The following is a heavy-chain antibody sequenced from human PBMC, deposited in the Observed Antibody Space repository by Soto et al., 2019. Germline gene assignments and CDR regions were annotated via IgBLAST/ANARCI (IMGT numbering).Heavy chain of an antibody. Sequence: SGPTLVNPTQTLTLTCTFSGFSLSTSGMCVSWIRQPTGKALEWLALIDWDDDKYYSTSLKTRLTISKDTSKNQVVLTMTNMDPVDAATYYCARSGPAGYSSSWYPGGYYYYGMDVWGQGTTVTVSS. CDR3: ARSGPAGYSSSWYPGGYYYYGMDV. CDR2: IDWDDDK. CDR1: GFSLSTSGMC. D-gene: IGHD6-13*01. J-gene: IGHJ6*02. V-gene: IGHV2-70*01.